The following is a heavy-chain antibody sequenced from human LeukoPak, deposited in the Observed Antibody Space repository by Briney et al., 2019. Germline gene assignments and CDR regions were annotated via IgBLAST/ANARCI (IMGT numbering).Heavy chain of an antibody. Sequence: ASVKVSCKASGYTFTGYYMHWVRLAPGQGLEWMGWINPNSGGTNYAQKFQGRVTMTRDTSISTAYMELSRLRSDDTAVYYCARTCRSSTSCYGDYYYYGMDVWGQGTTVTVSS. V-gene: IGHV1-2*02. J-gene: IGHJ6*02. CDR1: GYTFTGYY. CDR2: INPNSGGT. CDR3: ARTCRSSTSCYGDYYYYGMDV. D-gene: IGHD2-2*01.